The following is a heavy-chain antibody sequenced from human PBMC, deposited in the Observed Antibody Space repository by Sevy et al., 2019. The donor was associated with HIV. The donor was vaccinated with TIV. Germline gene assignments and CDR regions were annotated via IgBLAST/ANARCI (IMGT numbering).Heavy chain of an antibody. CDR3: TTEYFSGSYDFDY. V-gene: IGHV3-15*01. CDR2: IKSKNDGGTT. J-gene: IGHJ4*02. CDR1: GFSFNTAW. D-gene: IGHD6-19*01. Sequence: GGSLRLSCAASGFSFNTAWMSWVRQAPGKGLEWVGRIKSKNDGGTTDYAAPVKGRFTISRDDSSNTLYLQVNSLKTEDTAVYYCTTEYFSGSYDFDYWGQGTQVTVSS.